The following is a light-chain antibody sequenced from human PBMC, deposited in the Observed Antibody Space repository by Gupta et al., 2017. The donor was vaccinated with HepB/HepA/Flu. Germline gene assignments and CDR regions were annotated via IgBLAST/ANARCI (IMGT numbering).Light chain of an antibody. CDR3: QQYNVYPWT. V-gene: IGKV1-5*03. CDR1: QTASIW. Sequence: DIQMTQSPSTLSASVGDRVTITCRASQTASIWLAWYQQKPGKAPKVLIHKASSLKSGVPSRFSGSGSGTEFTLTITSLQPDDFATYYCQQYNVYPWTFGQGTKVEIK. J-gene: IGKJ1*01. CDR2: KAS.